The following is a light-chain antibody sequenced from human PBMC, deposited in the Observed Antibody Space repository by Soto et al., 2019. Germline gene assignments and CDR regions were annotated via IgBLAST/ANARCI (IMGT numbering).Light chain of an antibody. CDR3: QQYNNWPPGLT. CDR1: QSVSSN. CDR2: GAS. J-gene: IGKJ4*01. V-gene: IGKV3D-15*01. Sequence: EIVMTQSPATLSVSPGERATLSCRASQSVSSNLAWYQQKPGQAPRLLIYGASIRATGIPARFSGSGSGTEFTLTISSLQSEDFAVYYWQQYNNWPPGLTFGGGTKVEIK.